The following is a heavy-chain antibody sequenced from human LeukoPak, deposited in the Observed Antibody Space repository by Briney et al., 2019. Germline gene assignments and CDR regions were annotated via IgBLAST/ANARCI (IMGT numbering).Heavy chain of an antibody. CDR3: AKERITMVRGVIGPDAFDI. CDR1: GFTFSSYA. Sequence: PGGSLRLACAASGFTFSSYAMSWVRQAPEKGLEWVSSISGSGGSTYYADFVKGPFTISRDNSKNTLYLQMNSLRDEDTAVYYCAKERITMVRGVIGPDAFDIWGQGTMVTVSS. D-gene: IGHD3-10*01. J-gene: IGHJ3*02. V-gene: IGHV3-23*01. CDR2: ISGSGGST.